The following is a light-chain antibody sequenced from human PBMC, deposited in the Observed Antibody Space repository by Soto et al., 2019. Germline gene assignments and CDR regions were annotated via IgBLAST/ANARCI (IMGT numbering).Light chain of an antibody. CDR3: QQRTNWSWT. V-gene: IGKV3-11*01. CDR2: DAS. Sequence: EIVLTQSPATLSLSPGERATLSCRASQNVRFSLAWYQQKPGQTHRLLIYDASKRASGIPARFSGSGSGTDFTLTISSLEPEDFAVYYCQQRTNWSWTFGRGTKVEVK. J-gene: IGKJ1*01. CDR1: QNVRFS.